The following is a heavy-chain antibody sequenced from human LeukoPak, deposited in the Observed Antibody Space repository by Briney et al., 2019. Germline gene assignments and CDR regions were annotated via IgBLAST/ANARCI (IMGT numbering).Heavy chain of an antibody. V-gene: IGHV4-34*01. CDR3: ARVADGKGYPFDY. CDR2: INHSGST. D-gene: IGHD5-18*01. J-gene: IGHJ4*02. CDR1: GGSFSGYY. Sequence: SETLSLTCAVYGGSFSGYYWSWIRQPPGKGLEWIGEINHSGSTNYNPSLKSRVTISVDTSKNQFSLKLSSVTAADTAVYYCARVADGKGYPFDYWGQGTLVTASS.